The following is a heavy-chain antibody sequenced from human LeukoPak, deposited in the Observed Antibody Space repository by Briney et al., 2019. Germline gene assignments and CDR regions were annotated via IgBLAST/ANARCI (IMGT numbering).Heavy chain of an antibody. D-gene: IGHD3-16*02. J-gene: IGHJ4*02. Sequence: ASVKVSCKASGYTFTSYDINWVRQATGQGLEWMGWMNPNSGNTGYAQKFQGRVTMTRNTSISTAYMELSSLRSEDTAVYYCARSYDYVWGSYRKLSDWGQGILVTVSS. CDR2: MNPNSGNT. CDR1: GYTFTSYD. V-gene: IGHV1-8*01. CDR3: ARSYDYVWGSYRKLSD.